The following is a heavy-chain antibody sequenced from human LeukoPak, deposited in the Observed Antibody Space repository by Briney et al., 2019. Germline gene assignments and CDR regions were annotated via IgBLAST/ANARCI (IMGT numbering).Heavy chain of an antibody. CDR3: ARGPTAMVKTFDY. CDR1: GGTFSSYA. CDR2: IIPILGIA. Sequence: SVKVSCKASGGTFSSYAISWVRQAPGQGLEWMGRIIPILGIANYAQKFQGRVTITADKSTSTAYMELSSLRSEDTAVYYCARGPTAMVKTFDYWGQGTLVTVSS. D-gene: IGHD5-18*01. J-gene: IGHJ4*02. V-gene: IGHV1-69*04.